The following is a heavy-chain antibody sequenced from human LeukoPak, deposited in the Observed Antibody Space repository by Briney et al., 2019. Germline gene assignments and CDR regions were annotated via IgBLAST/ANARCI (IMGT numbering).Heavy chain of an antibody. CDR1: GGSVSSSDYY. J-gene: IGHJ4*02. CDR3: TRSRSINYGDYGWFFY. D-gene: IGHD4-17*01. V-gene: IGHV4-39*07. Sequence: PSETLSLTCTVSGGSVSSSDYYWGWIRQPPGKGLEWIGSIYYSGTTYYSPSLQSRVSISVDTSKNQFSLNLTSVTAADTAVYFCTRSRSINYGDYGWFFYWGQGTLVTVS. CDR2: IYYSGTT.